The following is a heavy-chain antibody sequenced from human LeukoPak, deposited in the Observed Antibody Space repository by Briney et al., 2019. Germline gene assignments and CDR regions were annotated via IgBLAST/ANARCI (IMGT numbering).Heavy chain of an antibody. Sequence: KSGGSLRLSCAASGFTFSSYSMNWVRQAPGKGLEWVSSISSSSSYIYYADSVKGRFTISRDNAKNSLYLQMSSLRAEDTAVYYCARPPLHYYDSSDGAFDIWGQGTMVTVSS. V-gene: IGHV3-21*01. CDR1: GFTFSSYS. CDR3: ARPPLHYYDSSDGAFDI. D-gene: IGHD3-22*01. J-gene: IGHJ3*02. CDR2: ISSSSSYI.